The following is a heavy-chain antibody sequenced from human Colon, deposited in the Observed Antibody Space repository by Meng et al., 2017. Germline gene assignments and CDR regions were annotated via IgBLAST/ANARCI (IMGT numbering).Heavy chain of an antibody. CDR3: ARDSWTITSAAAGPPNWFDP. Sequence: SETLSLTCTVSGGSVSSGSYYWSWIRQPPGKGLEWIGYIYYSGSTNYNPSLKSRVTISVDTSKNQFSLKLSSVTAADTAVYYCARDSWTITSAAAGPPNWFDPWGQGTLVTVSS. CDR2: IYYSGST. V-gene: IGHV4-61*01. CDR1: GGSVSSGSYY. J-gene: IGHJ5*02. D-gene: IGHD1-14*01.